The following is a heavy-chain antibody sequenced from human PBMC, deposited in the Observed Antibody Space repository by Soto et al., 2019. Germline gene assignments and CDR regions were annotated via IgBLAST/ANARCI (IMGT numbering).Heavy chain of an antibody. CDR2: IYYSGST. CDR3: AREFRSGSEY. V-gene: IGHV4-30-4*01. Sequence: SETLSLTCTFSVVSISSGDYYCSWIRQPPGKGLEWIGYIYYSGSTYYNPSLKSRVTISVDTSKNQFSLKLSSVTAADTAVYYCAREFRSGSEYWGQGTLVLVS. CDR1: VVSISSGDYY. J-gene: IGHJ4*02. D-gene: IGHD3-10*01.